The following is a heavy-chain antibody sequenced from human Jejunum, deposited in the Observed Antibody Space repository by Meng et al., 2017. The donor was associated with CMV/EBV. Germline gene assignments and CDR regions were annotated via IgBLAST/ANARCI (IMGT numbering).Heavy chain of an antibody. CDR1: LASRTSNNDS. CDR2: VYYAGQT. J-gene: IGHJ4*02. V-gene: IGHV4-39*07. Sequence: VPAHSLLHPSDTLSLPCSAPLASRTSNNDSWGLIRQPPGKRLEWIGGVYYAGQTYYNPSLKSRLTISLDKSKNQFSLKLTSATAADTAIYYCARIARYNWNYLRDYWGQGTLVTVSS. D-gene: IGHD1-7*01. CDR3: ARIARYNWNYLRDY.